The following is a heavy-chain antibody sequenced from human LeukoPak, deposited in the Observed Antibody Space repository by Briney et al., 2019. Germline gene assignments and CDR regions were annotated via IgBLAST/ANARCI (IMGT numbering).Heavy chain of an antibody. CDR3: ARDKAHSYGRYFDP. J-gene: IGHJ5*02. CDR2: ISYGNT. D-gene: IGHD5-18*01. V-gene: IGHV4-59*01. CDR1: GGSISTYY. Sequence: SETLSLTCSVAGGSISTYYWNWIRQTPGKGLEWIGHISYGNTDYNPSLKSRVTISVDTSKNQFSLKLTSVTAADTAVYYCARDKAHSYGRYFDPWGQGALVILSS.